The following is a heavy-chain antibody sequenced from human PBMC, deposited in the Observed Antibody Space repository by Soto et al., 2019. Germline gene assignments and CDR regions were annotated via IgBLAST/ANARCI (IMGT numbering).Heavy chain of an antibody. CDR1: GGTFSSYT. D-gene: IGHD5-18*01. CDR2: IIPILGIA. CDR3: ARNGYSYGYDYDGMDV. Sequence: QVQLVQSGAEVKKPGSSVKVSCKASGGTFSSYTISWVRQAPGQGLEWMGRIIPILGIANYAQKFQGRVTITADKSTSTAYMELSSLRSEDTAVYYCARNGYSYGYDYDGMDVWGQETTVTVSS. J-gene: IGHJ6*02. V-gene: IGHV1-69*02.